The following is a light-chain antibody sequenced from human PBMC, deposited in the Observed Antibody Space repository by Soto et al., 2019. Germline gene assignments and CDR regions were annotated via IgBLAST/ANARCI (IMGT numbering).Light chain of an antibody. J-gene: IGKJ5*01. Sequence: EIVLTQSPGTLSLSPGERATLSCGASQSVSSKLVWYQKKPGQAPRLLIHDASTRATGIPDRFSGSGSGTDFTLTISSLQPEDVATYYCQKYNSAPITFGQGTRLEIK. CDR2: DAS. V-gene: IGKV3-15*01. CDR1: QSVSSK. CDR3: QKYNSAPIT.